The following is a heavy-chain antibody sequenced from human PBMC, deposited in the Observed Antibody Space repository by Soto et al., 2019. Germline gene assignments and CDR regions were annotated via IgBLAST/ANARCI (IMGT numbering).Heavy chain of an antibody. J-gene: IGHJ4*02. CDR2: TGSGTGPG. D-gene: IGHD2-15*01. V-gene: IGHV1-69*06. Sequence: GASVKVSCKGSGGSLSTNPISWVRQAPGQGLEGMGGTGSGTGPGNHAQKFQGRLTVTADKSTSTVYMELTNLSSEDTAVYYCARRHSGGFFRFFDSWGQGTLVTVSS. CDR3: ARRHSGGFFRFFDS. CDR1: GGSLSTNP.